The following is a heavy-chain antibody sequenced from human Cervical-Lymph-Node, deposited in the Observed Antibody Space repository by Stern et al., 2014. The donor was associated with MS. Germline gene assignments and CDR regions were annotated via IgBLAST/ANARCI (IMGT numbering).Heavy chain of an antibody. CDR2: IYYSGDT. V-gene: IGHV4-59*01. CDR1: GGSISSYY. Sequence: QLQLQESGPGLVKPSETLSLTCTVSGGSISSYYWSWIRQTPGKGLEWIGSIYYSGDTKYDPSLRSRVTISIDTSKRQFSLRLSSVTAADTAVYYCARGSLYNGGVVLDYWGQGALVTVSS. CDR3: ARGSLYNGGVVLDY. D-gene: IGHD3-16*01. J-gene: IGHJ4*02.